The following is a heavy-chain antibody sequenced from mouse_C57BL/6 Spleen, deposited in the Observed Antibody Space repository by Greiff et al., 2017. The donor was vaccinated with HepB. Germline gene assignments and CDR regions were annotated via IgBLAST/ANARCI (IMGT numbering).Heavy chain of an antibody. CDR3: ARDDYGSSDGFAY. J-gene: IGHJ3*01. D-gene: IGHD1-1*01. Sequence: EVMLVESEGGLVQPGSSMKLSCTASGFTFSDYFMAWVRQVPEKGLEWVANINYDGSSTYYLDSLKSRFIISRDNAKNILYLQMSSLKSEDTATYYCARDDYGSSDGFAYWGQGTLVTVSA. CDR2: INYDGSST. V-gene: IGHV5-16*01. CDR1: GFTFSDYF.